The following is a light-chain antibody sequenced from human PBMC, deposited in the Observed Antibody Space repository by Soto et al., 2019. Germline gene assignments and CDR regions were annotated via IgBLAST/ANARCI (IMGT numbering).Light chain of an antibody. J-gene: IGLJ3*02. Sequence: QSALTQPRSVSGSPGQSVTLSCTGTSSDVGGYDHVSWYQHHPDKAPKLLIYDDDKRPSGIPDRFSGSKSGTSATLDITGLQIGDEADYYCGTWHTTLSVEWVFGGGTKVTVL. CDR1: SSDVGGYDH. V-gene: IGLV2-11*01. CDR3: GTWHTTLSVEWV. CDR2: DDD.